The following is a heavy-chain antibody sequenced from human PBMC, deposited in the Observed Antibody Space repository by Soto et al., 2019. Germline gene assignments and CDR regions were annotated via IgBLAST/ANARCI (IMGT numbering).Heavy chain of an antibody. Sequence: QVQLVESGGGVVQPGRSLRLSCAASGFTFSSYAMHWVRQAPGKGLEWVAVISYDGSNKYYADSVKGRFTISRDNSKNTLYLQMNSLRAEDTAVYYCARDPPYCSSTSCYIEYGMDVWGQGTTVTASS. CDR1: GFTFSSYA. J-gene: IGHJ6*01. CDR3: ARDPPYCSSTSCYIEYGMDV. CDR2: ISYDGSNK. D-gene: IGHD2-2*02. V-gene: IGHV3-30-3*01.